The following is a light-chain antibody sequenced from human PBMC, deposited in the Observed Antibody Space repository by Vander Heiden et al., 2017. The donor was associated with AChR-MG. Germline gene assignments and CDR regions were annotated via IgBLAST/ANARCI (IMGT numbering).Light chain of an antibody. J-gene: IGLJ1*01. V-gene: IGLV1-51*01. CDR3: GTWDDSLSAFV. CDR2: DND. CDR1: LSNIGYSY. Sequence: QSVFTQPPSVSAAPGQKVAISCSGSLSNIGYSYVSWYQRLPGTAPKLLIYDNDQRPSGIPDRFSGSKSGPSATLGITGLQTGDEAEYFCGTWDDSLSAFVFGTGTKVTVL.